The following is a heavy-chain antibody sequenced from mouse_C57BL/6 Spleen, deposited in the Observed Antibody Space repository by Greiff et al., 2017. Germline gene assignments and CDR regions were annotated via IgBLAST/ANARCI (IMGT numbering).Heavy chain of an antibody. CDR2: INPNNGGT. Sequence: VQLKESGPELVKPGASVKIPCKASGYTFTDYNMDWVKQSHGKSLEWIGDINPNNGGTIYNQKFKGKATLTVDKSSSTAYMELRSLTSEDTAVYYCARDYGSSYPLAYWGQGTLVTVSA. D-gene: IGHD1-1*01. V-gene: IGHV1-18*01. CDR1: GYTFTDYN. CDR3: ARDYGSSYPLAY. J-gene: IGHJ3*01.